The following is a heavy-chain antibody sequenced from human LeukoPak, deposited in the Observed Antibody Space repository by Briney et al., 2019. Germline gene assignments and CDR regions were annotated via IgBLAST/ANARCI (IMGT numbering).Heavy chain of an antibody. D-gene: IGHD2-8*01. J-gene: IGHJ4*01. CDR2: ISSLSGTI. V-gene: IGHV3-48*04. CDR3: STDPRLLIY. CDR1: GFIFSSYS. Sequence: PGGSLRLSCAASGFIFSSYSMNWVRQAPGEGLEWVSYISSLSGTIYYADSVKGRFTISRDNAKNSLYLQMNSLRPEDTALYYCSTDPRLLIYWGHGTLVTVSS.